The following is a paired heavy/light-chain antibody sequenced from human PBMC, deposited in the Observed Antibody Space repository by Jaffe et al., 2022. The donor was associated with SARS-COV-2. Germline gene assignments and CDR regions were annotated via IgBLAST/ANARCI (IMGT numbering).Light chain of an antibody. J-gene: IGKJ1*01. Sequence: DIQMTQSPSTLSASVGDRVTITCRASQSISSWLAWYQQKPGKAPKLLIYKASSLESGVPSRFSGSGSGTEFTLTISSLQPDDFATYYCQQYNTYWSFGQGTKVEIK. V-gene: IGKV1-5*03. CDR3: QQYNTYWS. CDR2: KAS. CDR1: QSISSW.
Heavy chain of an antibody. J-gene: IGHJ4*02. CDR2: SSGSGGST. Sequence: EVQLLESGGGLVQPGGSLRLSCAASGFTFSSYAMSWVRQAPGKGLEWVSGSSGSGGSTYYADSVKGRFTISRDTSKNTLYLQMNSLRAEDTAVYYCAKSDRDSFFRTNFDCWGQGTLVTVSS. D-gene: IGHD3-22*01. CDR1: GFTFSSYA. CDR3: AKSDRDSFFRTNFDC. V-gene: IGHV3-23*01.